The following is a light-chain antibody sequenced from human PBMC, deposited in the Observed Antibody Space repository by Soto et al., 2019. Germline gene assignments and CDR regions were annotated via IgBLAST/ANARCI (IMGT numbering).Light chain of an antibody. Sequence: DIQMTQSPSTLSASVGDRVTITCRASQSINRLLAWYQQKPGQAPKLLIYDASNLESGVPSRFSGSGSGTEFALTISGLQPDDFGSYYCQQYYDWPLTFGGGTKVEIK. J-gene: IGKJ4*01. CDR2: DAS. CDR1: QSINRL. CDR3: QQYYDWPLT. V-gene: IGKV1-5*01.